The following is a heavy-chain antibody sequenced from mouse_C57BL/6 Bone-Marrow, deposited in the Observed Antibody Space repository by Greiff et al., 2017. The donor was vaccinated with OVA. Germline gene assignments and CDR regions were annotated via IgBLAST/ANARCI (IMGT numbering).Heavy chain of an antibody. CDR2: IYPRSGNT. V-gene: IGHV1-81*01. D-gene: IGHD1-1*01. Sequence: QVQLQQSGAELARPGASVKLSCKASGYTFTSYGISWVKQRTGQGLEWIGEIYPRSGNTYYNEKFKGKATLTADKSSSTAYMEIRSLTSEDSAVHFCARFITTVVATGYYAMDYWGQGTSVTVSS. J-gene: IGHJ4*01. CDR3: ARFITTVVATGYYAMDY. CDR1: GYTFTSYG.